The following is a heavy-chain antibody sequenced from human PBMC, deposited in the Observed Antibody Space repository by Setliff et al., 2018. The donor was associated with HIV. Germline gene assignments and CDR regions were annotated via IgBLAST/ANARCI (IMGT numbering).Heavy chain of an antibody. J-gene: IGHJ6*03. CDR3: ARAGYHYYYMDV. CDR1: GFTFSTYW. CDR2: INSDGSHT. D-gene: IGHD3-16*02. V-gene: IGHV3-74*01. Sequence: PGGSLRLSCAASGFTFSTYWLHWVRQVPGKGLVWVSRINSDGSHTDYADSVKGRFTISRDNAKNTLSLQMNSLRAEDTAVYYCARAGYHYYYMDVWGKGTTVTVSS.